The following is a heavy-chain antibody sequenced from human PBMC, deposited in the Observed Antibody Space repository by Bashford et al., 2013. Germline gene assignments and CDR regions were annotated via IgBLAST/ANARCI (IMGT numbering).Heavy chain of an antibody. Sequence: SVKVSCKASGGTFSSYAISWVRQAPGQGLEWMGGIIPIFGTANYAQKFQGRVTITADESTSTAYMELSSLRSEDTAVYYCARDPGRGDDAFDIVGPRDKWSPS. CDR1: GGTFSSYA. CDR3: ARDPGRGDDAFDI. V-gene: IGHV1-69*13. J-gene: IGHJ3*02. D-gene: IGHD3-10*01. CDR2: IIPIFGTA.